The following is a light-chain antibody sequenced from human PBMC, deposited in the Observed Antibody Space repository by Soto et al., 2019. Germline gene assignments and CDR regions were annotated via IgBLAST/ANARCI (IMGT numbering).Light chain of an antibody. V-gene: IGLV2-14*01. CDR1: SSDVGGYNY. CDR2: DVS. Sequence: QSALTQPACVSGSLGQSITISCTGTSSDVGGYNYVSWYQQHPGKAPKLMIYDVSNRPSGVSNRFSGSKSANTASLTISGLQAEDEADYYCSSYTGSSTYVVFGGGTKLTVL. J-gene: IGLJ2*01. CDR3: SSYTGSSTYVV.